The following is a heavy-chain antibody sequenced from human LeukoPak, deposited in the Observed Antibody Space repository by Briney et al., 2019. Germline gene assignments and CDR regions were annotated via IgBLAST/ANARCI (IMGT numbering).Heavy chain of an antibody. J-gene: IGHJ4*02. V-gene: IGHV3-21*01. Sequence: GESLRLSCAASGFTFSSYSMNWVRQAPGKGLEWVSSISSSSSYIYYADSVKGRFTISRDNAKNSLYLQMNSLRAEDTAVYYCARDHSRGGSSGFYWGQGTLVTVSS. D-gene: IGHD3-16*01. CDR2: ISSSSSYI. CDR3: ARDHSRGGSSGFY. CDR1: GFTFSSYS.